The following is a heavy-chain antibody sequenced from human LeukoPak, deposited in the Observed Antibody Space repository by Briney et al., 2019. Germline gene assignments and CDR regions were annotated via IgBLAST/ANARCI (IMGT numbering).Heavy chain of an antibody. CDR2: INHSGST. J-gene: IGHJ3*02. Sequence: SETLSLTCAVYGGSFSGCDWSWIRLPPGKGLEWIGEINHSGSTNYNPSLKSRVTISVDTSKNQFSLKLSSVTAADTAVYYCATYYYDSSGPLMLSGAFDIWGQGTMVTVSS. D-gene: IGHD3-22*01. CDR1: GGSFSGCD. CDR3: ATYYYDSSGPLMLSGAFDI. V-gene: IGHV4-34*01.